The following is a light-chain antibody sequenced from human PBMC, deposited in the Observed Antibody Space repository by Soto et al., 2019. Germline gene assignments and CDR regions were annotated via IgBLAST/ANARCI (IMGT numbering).Light chain of an antibody. J-gene: IGKJ2*01. CDR2: WAS. CDR3: QQYGNSYT. Sequence: DIVMTQSPDSLAVSLGERATINCKSSQSVIHTSNNKSYLAWYQKKPGQPPELLLYWASTRESGVPDRFSGSGSGTDFTLTISSLQAEDVAVYYCQQYGNSYTFGQGTKLEIK. V-gene: IGKV4-1*01. CDR1: QSVIHTSNNKSY.